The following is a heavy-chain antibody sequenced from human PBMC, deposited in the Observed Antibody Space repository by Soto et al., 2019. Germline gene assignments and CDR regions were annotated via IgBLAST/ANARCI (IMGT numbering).Heavy chain of an antibody. V-gene: IGHV1-69*13. CDR1: GGTFSSYA. CDR3: ARARITGTNDY. D-gene: IGHD1-20*01. Sequence: SVKVSCKASGGTFSSYAISWVRQAPGQGLEWMGGIIPIFGTANYAQKFQRRVTITADESTRTAPMELSSLRSDDTAVYYCARARITGTNDYWGQATLLTVSS. CDR2: IIPIFGTA. J-gene: IGHJ4*02.